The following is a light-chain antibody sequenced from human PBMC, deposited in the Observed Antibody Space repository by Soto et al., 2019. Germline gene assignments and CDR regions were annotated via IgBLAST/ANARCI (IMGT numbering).Light chain of an antibody. CDR1: SSDVGSYNY. Sequence: QSALTQPASMSGSPGQSITISCTGTSSDVGSYNYVSWYQQHPGKAPKLMIYEVSDRPSGISSRFSGSKSGNTASLTISGLQTEDEADYYCSSYTSSSTLFGTGTKVTVL. CDR2: EVS. J-gene: IGLJ1*01. CDR3: SSYTSSSTL. V-gene: IGLV2-14*01.